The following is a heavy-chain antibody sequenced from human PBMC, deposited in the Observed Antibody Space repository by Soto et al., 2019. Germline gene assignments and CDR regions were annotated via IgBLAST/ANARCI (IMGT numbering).Heavy chain of an antibody. CDR3: VPAPPVTTGGDY. Sequence: QITLKESGPTLVKPTQTLTLTCTFSGFSLSTTGVGVGWIRQPPGKALDWLALIYWDDDKRYSPSLKSRLTITKDTSQNQVVLTMTNMDPRGTATYYCVPAPPVTTGGDYWGQGTQVNLSS. V-gene: IGHV2-5*02. CDR2: IYWDDDK. J-gene: IGHJ4*02. CDR1: GFSLSTTGVG. D-gene: IGHD4-17*01.